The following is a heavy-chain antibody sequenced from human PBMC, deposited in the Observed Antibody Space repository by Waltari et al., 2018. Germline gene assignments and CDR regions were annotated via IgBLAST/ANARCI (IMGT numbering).Heavy chain of an antibody. CDR1: GGSLIKSSYY. D-gene: IGHD3-3*01. Sequence: QLQLQESGPGLVKPSETLSLTCTIPGGSLIKSSYYWGWFRQPPGKGLEWIGKIFYSGSAYYNPSLKSRVTMSVDTSKNQFSLKVTSVTAADTAVYYCARRGGPGDDLWNPIHNYFDPWGQGTLVTVSS. CDR3: ARRGGPGDDLWNPIHNYFDP. V-gene: IGHV4-39*01. J-gene: IGHJ5*02. CDR2: IFYSGSA.